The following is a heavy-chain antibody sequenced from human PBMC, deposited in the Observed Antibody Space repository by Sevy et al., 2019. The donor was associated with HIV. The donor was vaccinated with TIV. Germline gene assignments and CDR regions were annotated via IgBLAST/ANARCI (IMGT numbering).Heavy chain of an antibody. CDR3: ASVRPCGGDYYFFDT. Sequence: ASVKVSCMASGGSLSNYGMNWVRQAPGQGLEWMGGIIPRPGIANYAPNFRDRVTISADASIHTVYLELRRLKFEDTGVYSCASVRPCGGDYYFFDTWGQGTLVTVSS. D-gene: IGHD2-21*02. CDR2: IIPRPGIA. J-gene: IGHJ4*02. CDR1: GGSLSNYG. V-gene: IGHV1-69*10.